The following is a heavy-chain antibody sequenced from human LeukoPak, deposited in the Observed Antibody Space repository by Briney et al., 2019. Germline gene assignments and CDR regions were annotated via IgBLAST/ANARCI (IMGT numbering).Heavy chain of an antibody. Sequence: QSGGSLRLSCAASGFIFSSYAMSWVRQAPGKGLEWVSGISGSGGTTYYADSVKGRCTISRDNPKNTLYLQMNSLRAEDTAIYCCAIGSSWGQGTLVTVSS. CDR2: ISGSGGTT. CDR1: GFIFSSYA. V-gene: IGHV3-23*01. D-gene: IGHD3-10*01. J-gene: IGHJ5*02. CDR3: AIGSS.